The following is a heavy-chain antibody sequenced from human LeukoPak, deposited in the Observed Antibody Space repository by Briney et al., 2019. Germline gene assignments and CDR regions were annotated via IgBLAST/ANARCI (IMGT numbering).Heavy chain of an antibody. V-gene: IGHV3-21*01. J-gene: IGHJ3*02. D-gene: IGHD3-22*01. CDR3: AAVIGLDAFDI. CDR1: GFTFSSYS. Sequence: GGSLRLSCAASGFTFSSYSMNWVRQAPGKGLEWVSSISSSSSYIYYADSVKGRFTISRDNAKNSLYLQMNSLRAEDTAVYYCAAVIGLDAFDIWGQGTMVTVSS. CDR2: ISSSSSYI.